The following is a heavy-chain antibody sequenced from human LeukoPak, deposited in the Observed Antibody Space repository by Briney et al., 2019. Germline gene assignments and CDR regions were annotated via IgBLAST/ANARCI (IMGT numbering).Heavy chain of an antibody. D-gene: IGHD1-26*01. J-gene: IGHJ4*02. CDR1: GSTFSDYH. CDR3: ARDHRWELDGERWDH. Sequence: ASVKVSCKASGSTFSDYHINWVRQASGQGPEWMGWINPKSGDASYNQAFQGRVTMTRDTSISTAYMELNRLRSDDTAMYYCARDHRWELDGERWDHWGQGTLVTVSS. V-gene: IGHV1-2*02. CDR2: INPKSGDA.